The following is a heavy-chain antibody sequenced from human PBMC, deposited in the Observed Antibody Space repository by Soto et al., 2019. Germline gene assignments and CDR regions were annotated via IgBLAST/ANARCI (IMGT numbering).Heavy chain of an antibody. CDR3: AREDILGVRSFDY. J-gene: IGHJ4*02. CDR1: GFTFSSYS. CDR2: ISSGSKTI. V-gene: IGHV3-48*02. D-gene: IGHD3-10*01. Sequence: GGSLRLSCAASGFTFSSYSVNWVRQAPGKGLEWVSYISSGSKTIYYADSVKGRFTVSRDNAKNSQYLQMNSLTDEDTAVYYCAREDILGVRSFDYWGRGTLVTVSS.